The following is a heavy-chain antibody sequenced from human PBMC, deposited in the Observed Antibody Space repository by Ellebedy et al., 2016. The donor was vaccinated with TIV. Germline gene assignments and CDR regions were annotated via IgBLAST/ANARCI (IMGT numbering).Heavy chain of an antibody. D-gene: IGHD6-13*01. Sequence: GEPLKISXAASGFTFSSCVMRWVRQAPGKGLEWVSSISGSGVSAYYADSVKGRFTISRDNSKITLYVHMDSLRFEDTALYYCAKGLGGQQLVSEYFQHWGQGTLVTVSS. CDR3: AKGLGGQQLVSEYFQH. V-gene: IGHV3-23*01. CDR2: ISGSGVSA. CDR1: GFTFSSCV. J-gene: IGHJ1*01.